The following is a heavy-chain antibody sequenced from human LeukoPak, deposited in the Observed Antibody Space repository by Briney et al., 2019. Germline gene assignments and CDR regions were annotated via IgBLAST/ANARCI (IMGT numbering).Heavy chain of an antibody. CDR3: AGAYSAYDPFDY. V-gene: IGHV3-30*03. J-gene: IGHJ4*02. CDR2: APHDRSSP. D-gene: IGHD5-12*01. Sequence: GGSLRLSCAVSGFRFNSHHMHWVRQAPNKGLEWVAVAPHDRSSPSHAASVNGRFTISRDNSKDTLFLHMDSLRVDDTAIYFCAGAYSAYDPFDYWGQGILVTVSS. CDR1: GFRFNSHH.